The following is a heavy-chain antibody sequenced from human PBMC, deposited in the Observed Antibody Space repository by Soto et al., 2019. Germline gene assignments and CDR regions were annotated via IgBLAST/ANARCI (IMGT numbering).Heavy chain of an antibody. CDR1: GFTFSDHY. J-gene: IGHJ4*02. V-gene: IGHV3-72*01. CDR2: SRNKANSYTT. Sequence: PGGSLRLSCAASGFTFSDHYMEWVRQAPGKGLEWVARSRNKANSYTTEYAASVKGRFTISRDDSKKSLYLQMNSLKTEDTAVYYCTVGGIVGATNDSWSQGTLVTVS. D-gene: IGHD1-26*01. CDR3: TVGGIVGATNDS.